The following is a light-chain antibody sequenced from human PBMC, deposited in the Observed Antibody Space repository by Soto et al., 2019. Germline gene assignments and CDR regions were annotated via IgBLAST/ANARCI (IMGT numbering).Light chain of an antibody. CDR2: DSS. V-gene: IGKV3-11*01. CDR3: QQRNNWPLT. J-gene: IGKJ4*01. Sequence: EIVLTQSPATMPLSPGERATLSCRASQRVGLYLAWYQQKPGQAPSLLIYDSSIRTTGVPARFSGSGSGTDFTLTNSRLEPEDFAVYYCQQRNNWPLTFGGGTKVDIK. CDR1: QRVGLY.